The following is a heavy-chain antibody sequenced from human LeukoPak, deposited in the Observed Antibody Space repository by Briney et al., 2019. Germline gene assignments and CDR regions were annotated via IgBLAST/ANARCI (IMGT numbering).Heavy chain of an antibody. Sequence: ASVKVSCKASGYTFTGYYMHAVRQAPGQGLEWMGWINPKRGGTNYEQKFQGRATMTRDTSIRTAYMELSTLRSDDTAVYYCARGGRPLLYSSGWSDFDYWGQGTLVTVSS. J-gene: IGHJ4*02. V-gene: IGHV1-2*02. CDR1: GYTFTGYY. D-gene: IGHD6-19*01. CDR3: ARGGRPLLYSSGWSDFDY. CDR2: INPKRGGT.